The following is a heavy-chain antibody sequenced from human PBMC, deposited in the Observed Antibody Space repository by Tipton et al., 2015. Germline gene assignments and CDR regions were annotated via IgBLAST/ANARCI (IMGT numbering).Heavy chain of an antibody. CDR3: ARDKERWLQYWAFDI. CDR1: GGSVSSANYY. J-gene: IGHJ3*02. CDR2: IYHSGST. V-gene: IGHV4-61*01. Sequence: TLSLTCSVSGGSVSSANYYWSWIRQPPGKGLEWIGNIYHSGSTYYNPSLKSRVTISVDTSKNQFSLKLSSVTAADTAVYYCARDKERWLQYWAFDIWGQGTMVTVSS. D-gene: IGHD5-24*01.